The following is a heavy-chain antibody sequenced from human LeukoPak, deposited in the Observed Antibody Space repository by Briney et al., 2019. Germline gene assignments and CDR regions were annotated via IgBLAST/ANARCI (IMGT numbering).Heavy chain of an antibody. D-gene: IGHD3-9*01. V-gene: IGHV3-21*01. CDR1: GFTFSSYS. CDR2: ISSSSSYI. Sequence: KTGGSLRLSYAASGFTFSSYSMNWVRQAPGKGLEWVSSISSSSSYIYYADSVKGRFTISRDNAKNSLYLQMNSLRAEDTAVYYCAKVVGYDILTADFDYWGEGGLVTVSS. J-gene: IGHJ4*02. CDR3: AKVVGYDILTADFDY.